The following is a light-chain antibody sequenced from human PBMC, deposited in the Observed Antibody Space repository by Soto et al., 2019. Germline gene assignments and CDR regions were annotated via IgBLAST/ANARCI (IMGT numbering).Light chain of an antibody. CDR1: QTVNNNY. CDR2: RAS. Sequence: EIVLTQSPGTLSLSPGERATLSCRASQTVNNNYVAWYQQKPGQAPRLLIFRASNKATGIPDRFSGSGSGTEFILTISELEPEDFAVYYCQQYVTSPYIFGQGTKLEIK. V-gene: IGKV3-20*01. J-gene: IGKJ2*01. CDR3: QQYVTSPYI.